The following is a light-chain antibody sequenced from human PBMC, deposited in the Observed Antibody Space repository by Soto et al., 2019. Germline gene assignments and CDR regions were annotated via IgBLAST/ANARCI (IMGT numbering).Light chain of an antibody. CDR1: SSDVGAYNA. Sequence: QSALTQPRSVSGSPGQSVTISCTGTSSDVGAYNAVSWYQQSPGKAPKIMIYDVSKRPSGVPDRFSGSKSGNTASLTISGLQAEDEADYYCCSYAGSYIYVFGTGTKLPS. J-gene: IGLJ1*01. V-gene: IGLV2-11*01. CDR3: CSYAGSYIYV. CDR2: DVS.